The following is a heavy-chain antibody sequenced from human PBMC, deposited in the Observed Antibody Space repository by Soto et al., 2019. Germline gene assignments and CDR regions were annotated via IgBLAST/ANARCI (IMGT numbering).Heavy chain of an antibody. J-gene: IGHJ6*02. CDR3: ARDYYYYDSRSMDV. V-gene: IGHV1-3*01. CDR2: INAGNGNT. CDR1: GYTFTSYA. Sequence: SCKASGYTFTSYAMHWVRQAPGQRLEWMGWINAGNGNTKYSRKFQGRVTITRDTSASTAYMELSSLRSEDTAVYYCARDYYYYDSRSMDVWGQGTTVTVS. D-gene: IGHD3-22*01.